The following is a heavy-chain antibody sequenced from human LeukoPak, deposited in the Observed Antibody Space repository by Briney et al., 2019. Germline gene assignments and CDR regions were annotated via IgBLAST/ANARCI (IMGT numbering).Heavy chain of an antibody. Sequence: SETLSLTCAAYGGSFSGYYWSWIRQPPGKGLEWIGEINHSGRTNYNPSLKSRVTISVDTSKNQFSLKLSSVTAADTAVYYCARYCGGDCYGFDYWGQGTLVTVSS. D-gene: IGHD2-21*01. J-gene: IGHJ4*02. CDR2: INHSGRT. CDR1: GGSFSGYY. V-gene: IGHV4-34*01. CDR3: ARYCGGDCYGFDY.